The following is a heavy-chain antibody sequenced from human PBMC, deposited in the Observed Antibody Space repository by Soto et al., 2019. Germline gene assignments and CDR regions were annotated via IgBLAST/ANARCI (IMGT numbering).Heavy chain of an antibody. V-gene: IGHV3-30*18. D-gene: IGHD2-21*02. Sequence: QVQLVESGGGVVQPGRSLRLSCAASGFTFSSYGMHWVRQAPGKGLEGGAVISYDGSNKYYADSVKGRFTISRDNSKNTLYLQMNSLRAEDTAVYYCAKDVVVTAISLYGMDVWGQGTTVTVSS. CDR2: ISYDGSNK. CDR3: AKDVVVTAISLYGMDV. CDR1: GFTFSSYG. J-gene: IGHJ6*02.